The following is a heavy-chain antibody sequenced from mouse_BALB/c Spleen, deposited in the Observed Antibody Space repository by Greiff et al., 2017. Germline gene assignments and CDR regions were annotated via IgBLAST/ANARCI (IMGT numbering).Heavy chain of an antibody. Sequence: EVKLVESGPELVKPGASVKISCKASGYTFTDYNMHWVKQSHGKSLEWIGYIYPYNGGTGYNQKFKSKATLTVDNSSSTAYMELCSLTSEDSAVYYCARGNYGNYVGGAMDYWGQGTSVTVSS. CDR1: GYTFTDYN. J-gene: IGHJ4*01. D-gene: IGHD2-1*01. V-gene: IGHV1S29*02. CDR2: IYPYNGGT. CDR3: ARGNYGNYVGGAMDY.